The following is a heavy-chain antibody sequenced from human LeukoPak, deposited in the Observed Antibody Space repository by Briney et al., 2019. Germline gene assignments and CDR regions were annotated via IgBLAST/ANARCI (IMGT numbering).Heavy chain of an antibody. D-gene: IGHD5-24*01. CDR3: ARGKMIEMATTFDY. V-gene: IGHV1-69*05. J-gene: IGHJ4*02. CDR1: GGTFSSYA. CDR2: IIPIFGTA. Sequence: PVKVSCKASGGTFSSYAISWVRQAPGQGLEWMGGIIPIFGTANYAQKFQGRVTITTDESTSTAYMELSSLRSEDTAVYYCARGKMIEMATTFDYWGQGTLVTVSS.